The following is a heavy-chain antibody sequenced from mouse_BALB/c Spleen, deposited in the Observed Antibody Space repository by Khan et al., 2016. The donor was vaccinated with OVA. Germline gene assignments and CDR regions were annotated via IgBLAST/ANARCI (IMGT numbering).Heavy chain of an antibody. J-gene: IGHJ4*01. Sequence: VQLQESGAELVRPGASVQLSCKTSGYIFTSYWIHWVQQRSGQGLEWIARIYPGTGSTYYNETFKGKATLTADKSSSTAYIQLSSLKSEDAAVDVCARDYGSNYAMDYWGQGTSVTVSS. V-gene: IGHV1S132*01. D-gene: IGHD1-1*01. CDR2: IYPGTGST. CDR1: GYIFTSYW. CDR3: ARDYGSNYAMDY.